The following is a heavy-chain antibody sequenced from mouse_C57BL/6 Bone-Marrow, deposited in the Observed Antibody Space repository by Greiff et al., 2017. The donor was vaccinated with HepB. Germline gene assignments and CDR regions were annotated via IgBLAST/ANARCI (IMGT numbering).Heavy chain of an antibody. CDR2: INYDGSST. CDR1: GFTFSDYY. Sequence: EVKVVESEGGLVQPGSSMKLSCTASGFTFSDYYMAWVRQVPEKGLEWVANINYDGSSTYYLDSLKSRFIISRDNAKNILYLQMSSLKSEDTATYYCARDGAMDYWGQGTSVTVSS. V-gene: IGHV5-16*01. CDR3: ARDGAMDY. J-gene: IGHJ4*01.